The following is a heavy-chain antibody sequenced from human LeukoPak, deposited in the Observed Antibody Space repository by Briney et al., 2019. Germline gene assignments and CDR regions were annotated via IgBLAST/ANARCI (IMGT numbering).Heavy chain of an antibody. Sequence: GGSLRLSCAASGFTFSDYYTNSIRQAPGKGLEWVSYISSSGSPIYYADSVKGRLTISRDNAKNSLYLQMNSLRAEDTAVYYCARDLRYTDYWGQGTLVTVSS. CDR1: GFTFSDYY. CDR3: ARDLRYTDY. CDR2: ISSSGSPI. J-gene: IGHJ4*02. V-gene: IGHV3-11*04. D-gene: IGHD1-14*01.